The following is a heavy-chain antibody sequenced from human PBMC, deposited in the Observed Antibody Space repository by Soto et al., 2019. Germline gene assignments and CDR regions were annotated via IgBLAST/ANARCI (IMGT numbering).Heavy chain of an antibody. CDR3: TRWGGYSGYDPFDY. V-gene: IGHV3-74*01. J-gene: IGHJ4*02. Sequence: EVQLVESGGDLVQPGGSLRLSCAASGFSFSIFWMHWVRQAPGKGLVWVSSINGGGSSADYADSVKVRFTFSRDNAKNTVYLQMNSLRAEDTAVYYCTRWGGYSGYDPFDYWGQGTLVTVSS. CDR1: GFSFSIFW. CDR2: INGGGSSA. D-gene: IGHD5-12*01.